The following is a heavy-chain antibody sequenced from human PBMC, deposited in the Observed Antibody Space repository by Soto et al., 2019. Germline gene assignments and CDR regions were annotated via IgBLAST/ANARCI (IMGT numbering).Heavy chain of an antibody. J-gene: IGHJ6*02. Sequence: SETLSLTCTVSGGSISSGDYYWSWIRQPPGKGLERIGYIYYSGSTYYNPSLKSRVTISVDTSKNQFSLKLSSVTAADTAVYYCARGGDSVVVPAAIIGPMHVWGQGTPVTVSS. CDR3: ARGGDSVVVPAAIIGPMHV. D-gene: IGHD2-2*01. CDR1: GGSISSGDYY. CDR2: IYYSGST. V-gene: IGHV4-30-4*01.